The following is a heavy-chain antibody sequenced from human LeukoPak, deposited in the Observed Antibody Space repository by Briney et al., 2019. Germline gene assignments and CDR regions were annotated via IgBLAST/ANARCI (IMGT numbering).Heavy chain of an antibody. V-gene: IGHV4-34*01. Sequence: PSETLSLTCAVYGGSFSGYYWSWIRQPPGKGLEWIGEINHSGSTNYNPSLKSRVTISVDTSKNQFSLKLSSVTAADTAVYYCARSAVDIITMIVVDAFDIWGQGTMVTVSS. D-gene: IGHD3-22*01. CDR2: INHSGST. CDR3: ARSAVDIITMIVVDAFDI. J-gene: IGHJ3*02. CDR1: GGSFSGYY.